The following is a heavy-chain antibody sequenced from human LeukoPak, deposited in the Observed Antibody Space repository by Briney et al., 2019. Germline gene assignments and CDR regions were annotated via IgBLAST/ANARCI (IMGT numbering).Heavy chain of an antibody. J-gene: IGHJ6*02. Sequence: GGSLRLSCEASGSGFTFGNFALSWVRQAPGKGPEWLSGISASGHYTYYADSVKGRFTISRDNAKNSLYLQMNSLRAEDTAVYYCARERLRPVGVYYYYGMDVWGQGTTVTVSS. CDR2: ISASGHYT. CDR1: GSGFTFGNFA. D-gene: IGHD3-16*01. CDR3: ARERLRPVGVYYYYGMDV. V-gene: IGHV3-21*01.